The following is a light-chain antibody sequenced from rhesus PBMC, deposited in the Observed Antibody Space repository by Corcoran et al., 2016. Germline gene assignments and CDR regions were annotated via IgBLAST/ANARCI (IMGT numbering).Light chain of an antibody. CDR2: AAS. J-gene: IGKJ2*01. CDR3: LQHNRYPYS. Sequence: DIQMTQSPSSLSASVGDTVTITCRASQGISSYLNWFQQKLGKAPKLLIYAASSLESGVPSRFSGNGSGTDFTHTISSLQPEDFAVYYCLQHNRYPYSFGQGTKVEIK. V-gene: IGKV1-28*03. CDR1: QGISSY.